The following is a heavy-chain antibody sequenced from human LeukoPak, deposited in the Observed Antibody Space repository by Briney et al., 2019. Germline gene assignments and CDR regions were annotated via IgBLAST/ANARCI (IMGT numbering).Heavy chain of an antibody. D-gene: IGHD6-13*01. V-gene: IGHV4-59*10. Sequence: SETLSLTCAVYGGSFSGYYWSWIRQPAGKGLEWIGRIYTSGSTNYNPSLKSRVTISVDTSKNQFSLKLSSVTAADTAVYYCARYAITAAAGGMRHAFDIWGQGTMVTVSS. CDR2: IYTSGST. J-gene: IGHJ3*02. CDR1: GGSFSGYY. CDR3: ARYAITAAAGGMRHAFDI.